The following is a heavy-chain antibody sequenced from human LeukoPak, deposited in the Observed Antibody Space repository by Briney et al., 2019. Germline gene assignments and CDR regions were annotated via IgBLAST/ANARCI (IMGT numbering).Heavy chain of an antibody. Sequence: ASVKVSCKASGYTFTGYYMHWVRQAPGQRLGWMGWINPNSGGTTYAQKFQGRVTMTRDTSISTAYMELSRLRSDDTAVYYCASVVAPIYYYYYGMDVWGQGTTVTVSS. CDR2: INPNSGGT. CDR3: ASVVAPIYYYYYGMDV. V-gene: IGHV1-2*02. J-gene: IGHJ6*02. D-gene: IGHD2-2*01. CDR1: GYTFTGYY.